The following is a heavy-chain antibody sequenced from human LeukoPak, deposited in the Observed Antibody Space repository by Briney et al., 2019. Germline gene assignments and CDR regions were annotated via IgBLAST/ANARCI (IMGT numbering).Heavy chain of an antibody. J-gene: IGHJ4*02. Sequence: PGGSLRLSCAASGFTFDDYAMHWVRQAPGKGLEWVSGINWNGGSTSYADSVKGRFTISRDNAKNSLYLQMNSLRAEDTAVYYCAKGPHYGGNLSRFDYWGQGTLVTVSS. V-gene: IGHV3-20*04. D-gene: IGHD4-23*01. CDR1: GFTFDDYA. CDR3: AKGPHYGGNLSRFDY. CDR2: INWNGGST.